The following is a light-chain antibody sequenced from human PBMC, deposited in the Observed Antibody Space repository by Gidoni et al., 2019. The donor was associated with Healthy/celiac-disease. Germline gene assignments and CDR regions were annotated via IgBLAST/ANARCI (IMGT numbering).Light chain of an antibody. V-gene: IGKV1-39*01. Sequence: IQMTHSPSSLSASVGDRVTITCRASQSISSYLNWYQQKPGKAPKLLIYAASSWQSGVPSRFSGSGSGTDFTLTISSLQPEDFATYYCQQSYSTPITFGQGTRLEIK. J-gene: IGKJ5*01. CDR2: AAS. CDR1: QSISSY. CDR3: QQSYSTPIT.